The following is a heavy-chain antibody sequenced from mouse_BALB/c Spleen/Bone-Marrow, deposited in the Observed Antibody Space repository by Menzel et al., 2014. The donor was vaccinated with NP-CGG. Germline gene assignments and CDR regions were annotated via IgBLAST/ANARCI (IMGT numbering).Heavy chain of an antibody. J-gene: IGHJ2*01. CDR2: ISSGGGST. CDR3: AREVLRDYFDY. D-gene: IGHD1-1*01. Sequence: WVAYISSGGGSTYYPDTVKGRFTISRDNAKNTLYLQMSSLKSEDTAMYYCAREVLRDYFDYWGQGTTLTVSS. V-gene: IGHV5-12-1*01.